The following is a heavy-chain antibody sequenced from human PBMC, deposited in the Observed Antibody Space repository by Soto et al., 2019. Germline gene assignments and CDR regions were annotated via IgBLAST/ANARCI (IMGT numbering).Heavy chain of an antibody. Sequence: GGSLRLSCAASGFTFSSYGMHWVRQAPGKGLEWVAVIWYDGSNKYYADSVKGRFTISRDNSKNTLYLQMNSLRAEDTAVYYCASGSGYDHLYYYYYMDVWGKGTTVTVSS. V-gene: IGHV3-33*01. D-gene: IGHD5-12*01. CDR1: GFTFSSYG. J-gene: IGHJ6*03. CDR3: ASGSGYDHLYYYYYMDV. CDR2: IWYDGSNK.